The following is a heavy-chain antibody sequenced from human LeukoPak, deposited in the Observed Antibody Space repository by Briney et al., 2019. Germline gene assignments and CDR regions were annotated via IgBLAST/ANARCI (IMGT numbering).Heavy chain of an antibody. D-gene: IGHD6-13*01. J-gene: IGHJ4*02. Sequence: GGSLRLSCEAPGLTFISYAMSWVRQAPGKGREGVSAISGRGGSTYYADSVKGRFTISTDNSKNTLYLQMNSPRDEDTAVYYCAKDLGLISAAQLDYWGQGTLVTVSS. V-gene: IGHV3-23*01. CDR1: GLTFISYA. CDR3: AKDLGLISAAQLDY. CDR2: ISGRGGST.